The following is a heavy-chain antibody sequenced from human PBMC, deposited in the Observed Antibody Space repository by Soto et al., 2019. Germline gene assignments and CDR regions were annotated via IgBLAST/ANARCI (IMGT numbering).Heavy chain of an antibody. CDR2: IIPIFGTA. V-gene: IGHV1-69*13. D-gene: IGHD3-22*01. Sequence: SVKVSCKASGGTFSSYAISWVRQAPGQGPEWMGGIIPIFGTANYAQKFQGRVTITADESTSTAYMELSSLRSEDTAVYYCARPPYYYDSSGYYDYYYGMGVWGQGTTVTVSS. J-gene: IGHJ6*02. CDR1: GGTFSSYA. CDR3: ARPPYYYDSSGYYDYYYGMGV.